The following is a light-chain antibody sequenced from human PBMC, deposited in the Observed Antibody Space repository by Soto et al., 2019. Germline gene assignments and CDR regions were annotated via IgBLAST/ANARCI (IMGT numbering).Light chain of an antibody. V-gene: IGLV2-14*01. CDR2: EVS. CDR3: SSYSSSSTLV. J-gene: IGLJ1*01. Sequence: QSALPQPPSASGSLGQSGTISCTGTSSDVGGYNFVSWFQQHPGKAPKLMIYEVSNRPSGVSNRFSGSKSGNTASLTISGLQAEDEADYYCSSYSSSSTLVFGTGTKVTVL. CDR1: SSDVGGYNF.